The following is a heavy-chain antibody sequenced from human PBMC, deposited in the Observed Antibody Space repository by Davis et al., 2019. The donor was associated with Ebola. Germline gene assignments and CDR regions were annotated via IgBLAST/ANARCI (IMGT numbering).Heavy chain of an antibody. CDR3: ARMLWSGYYFDY. D-gene: IGHD3-10*02. J-gene: IGHJ4*02. V-gene: IGHV1-3*01. CDR2: INACNGNT. Sequence: ASVQVSCKASGYTFTSYAIHWVRQPPAQRLEWMGWINACNGNTKYSQKFQGRVTITRDTSARTACMELSGLRSEDTAVYYCARMLWSGYYFDYWGQGSLVTVSS. CDR1: GYTFTSYA.